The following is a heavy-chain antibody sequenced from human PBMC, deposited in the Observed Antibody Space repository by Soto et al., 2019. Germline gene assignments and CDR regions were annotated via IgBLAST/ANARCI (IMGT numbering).Heavy chain of an antibody. Sequence: PSETLSLTCTVSGGSISSYYWSWIRQPPGKGLEWIGYIYYSGSTNYNPSLKSRVTISVDTSKNQFSLKLSSVTAADTAVYYCARDRQYYYDSSGYYHTGYGMDVWGQGTTVTVSS. CDR1: GGSISSYY. CDR3: ARDRQYYYDSSGYYHTGYGMDV. D-gene: IGHD3-22*01. J-gene: IGHJ6*02. V-gene: IGHV4-59*01. CDR2: IYYSGST.